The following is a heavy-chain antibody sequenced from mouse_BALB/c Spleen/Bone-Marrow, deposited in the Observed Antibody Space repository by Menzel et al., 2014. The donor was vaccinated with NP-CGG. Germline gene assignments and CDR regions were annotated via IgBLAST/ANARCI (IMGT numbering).Heavy chain of an antibody. J-gene: IGHJ3*01. D-gene: IGHD1-2*01. CDR2: INPYNDGT. CDR1: GYTFTSYV. CDR3: ARDYGYPFAY. Sequence: GNKRETPGASVKMSCKASGYTFTSYVMHWVKQKPGQGLEWIGYINPYNDGTKYNEKFKGKATLTSDKSSSTAYMERSSLTSEDSAVYYCARDYGYPFAYWGQGTLVTVSA. V-gene: IGHV1-14*01.